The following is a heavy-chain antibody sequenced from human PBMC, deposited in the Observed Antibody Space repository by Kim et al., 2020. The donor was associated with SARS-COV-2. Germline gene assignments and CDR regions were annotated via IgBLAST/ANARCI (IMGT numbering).Heavy chain of an antibody. CDR1: GGTFSSYA. J-gene: IGHJ1*01. Sequence: SVKVSCKASGGTFSSYAISWVRQAPGQGLEWMGRIIPILDIANYAQKFQGRVTITADKSTSTAYMELSSLRSEDTAVYYCARYDCSGGSCYSPEYFQHWGQGTLVTVSS. V-gene: IGHV1-69*04. D-gene: IGHD2-15*01. CDR2: IIPILDIA. CDR3: ARYDCSGGSCYSPEYFQH.